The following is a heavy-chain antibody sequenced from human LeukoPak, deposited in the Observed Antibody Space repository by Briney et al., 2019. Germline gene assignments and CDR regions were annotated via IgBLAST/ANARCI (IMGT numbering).Heavy chain of an antibody. V-gene: IGHV3-9*03. Sequence: GGSLSLSCVASGFTFDDYGINWVRQVPGKGLEWVSFIRWKSGIIDYADSVKGRFTISRDTAKNSLYLQMNNLRVEDMALYYCAARRGAAAGTDYFDYWGQGTLVTVSS. CDR3: AARRGAAAGTDYFDY. D-gene: IGHD6-13*01. CDR2: IRWKSGII. J-gene: IGHJ4*02. CDR1: GFTFDDYG.